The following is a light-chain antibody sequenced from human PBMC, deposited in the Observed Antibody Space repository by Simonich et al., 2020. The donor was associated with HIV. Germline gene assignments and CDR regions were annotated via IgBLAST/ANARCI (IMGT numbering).Light chain of an antibody. J-gene: IGKJ3*01. V-gene: IGKV3-11*01. CDR3: QQRSKWPPFT. CDR2: DAT. Sequence: EIVLTQSPATLSLSPGERATLSCRASQSVSTSLAWYQQKPGQEPRLLIYDATSRATGSPARVSGSGSGTDFTLTISSLEPEDFAVYYCQQRSKWPPFTFGPGTKVDIK. CDR1: QSVSTS.